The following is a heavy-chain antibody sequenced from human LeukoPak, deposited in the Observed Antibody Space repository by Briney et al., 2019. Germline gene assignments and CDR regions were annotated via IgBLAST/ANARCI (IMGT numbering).Heavy chain of an antibody. CDR3: ARGAPSQGYFDY. D-gene: IGHD6-6*01. CDR1: GGTFSSYA. V-gene: IGHV1-69*13. Sequence: SVKVSCKASGGTFSSYAISWVRQAPGQGLEWMGGIIPIFGTANYAQKFQGRVTITADESTSTAYMELSSLRSEDTAVYYCARGAPSQGYFDYWGQGTLVTVSS. J-gene: IGHJ4*02. CDR2: IIPIFGTA.